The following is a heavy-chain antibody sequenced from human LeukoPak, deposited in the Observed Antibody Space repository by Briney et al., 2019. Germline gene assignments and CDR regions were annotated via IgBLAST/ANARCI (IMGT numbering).Heavy chain of an antibody. CDR1: GYTFTSYD. Sequence: ASVKVSCKASGYTFTSYDINWVRQATGQGLEWMGWMNPNSGNTGYAQKFQGRVTMTRNTSISTAYMELIGLRSEDTAVYYCARAQFRVQLLPGYWGQGSLVTVSS. CDR2: MNPNSGNT. V-gene: IGHV1-8*01. D-gene: IGHD2-2*01. J-gene: IGHJ4*02. CDR3: ARAQFRVQLLPGY.